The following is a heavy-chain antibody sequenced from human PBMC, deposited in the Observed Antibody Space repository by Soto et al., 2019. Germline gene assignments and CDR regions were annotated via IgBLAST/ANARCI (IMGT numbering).Heavy chain of an antibody. CDR2: IYWNDDK. CDR1: GFSLTTGLVS. V-gene: IGHV2-5*01. CDR3: ANKLRYLEDMEV. Sequence: SGPTLVNPTHTLTLTFSFSGFSLTTGLVSVVLIRQHPGKALEWLALIYWNDDKRYSPSLKNRLTVTKDTSKNQVVLTLTNMDPVDTATYYCANKLRYLEDMEVWEQRNTVNVSS. J-gene: IGHJ6*01. D-gene: IGHD3-3*01.